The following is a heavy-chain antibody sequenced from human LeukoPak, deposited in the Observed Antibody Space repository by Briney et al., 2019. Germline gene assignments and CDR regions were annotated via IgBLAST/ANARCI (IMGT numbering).Heavy chain of an antibody. D-gene: IGHD5-18*01. CDR2: ISWDGGST. V-gene: IGHV3-43D*03. J-gene: IGHJ3*02. CDR3: VKDIGPGYAFDT. Sequence: GGSLRLSCTASGFNLDDYDMHWVRQAPGKGLEWVSRISWDGGSTYYADSVKGRFTISRDDSKNSLYLQMNNLRVEDAAVYYCVKDIGPGYAFDTWGQGTMVTVS. CDR1: GFNLDDYD.